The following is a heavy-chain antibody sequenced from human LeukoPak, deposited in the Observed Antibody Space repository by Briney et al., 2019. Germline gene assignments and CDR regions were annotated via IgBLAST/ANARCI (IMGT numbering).Heavy chain of an antibody. V-gene: IGHV3-43*02. Sequence: PGGSLRLSCAASGFTFDDYAMHWVRQAPGKGLEWVSLISGDGGSTYYADSVKGRFTISRDNSKNSLYLQMNSLRTEDTALHYCAKDHSELSLSGPTDYWGQGTLVTVSS. CDR1: GFTFDDYA. CDR2: ISGDGGST. J-gene: IGHJ4*02. CDR3: AKDHSELSLSGPTDY. D-gene: IGHD3-16*02.